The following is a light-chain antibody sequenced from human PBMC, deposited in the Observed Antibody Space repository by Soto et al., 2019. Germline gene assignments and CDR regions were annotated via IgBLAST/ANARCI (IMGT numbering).Light chain of an antibody. CDR2: SAS. J-gene: IGKJ5*01. CDR3: QHLNSYLHT. V-gene: IGKV1-9*01. CDR1: RGISSY. Sequence: IQLTQSPSSLSASVGDRVTITCQASRGISSYLAWYQQKPGKAPKLLVYSASTLQSGVPSRFSGRGSGPDFTLTISRLQPEDSPTYFCQHLNSYLHTLGQGTRL.